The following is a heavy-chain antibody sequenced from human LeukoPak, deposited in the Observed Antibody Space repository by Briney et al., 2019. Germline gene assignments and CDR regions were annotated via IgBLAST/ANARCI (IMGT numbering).Heavy chain of an antibody. CDR2: IKQDGSEK. D-gene: IGHD3-22*01. V-gene: IGHV3-7*01. CDR1: GFTFSSYW. J-gene: IGHJ4*02. Sequence: GGSLRLSCAASGFTFSSYWMSWVRQAPGKGLEWVANIKQDGSEKYYVDSVKGRFTISRDNAKNSLYLQMNSLRAEDTAVYYCARDFGAWYYYDSSGYLGVDYWGQGTLVTVSS. CDR3: ARDFGAWYYYDSSGYLGVDY.